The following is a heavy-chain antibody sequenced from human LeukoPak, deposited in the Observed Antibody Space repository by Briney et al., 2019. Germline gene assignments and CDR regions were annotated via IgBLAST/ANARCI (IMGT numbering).Heavy chain of an antibody. D-gene: IGHD5-12*01. CDR1: GYSFTGYY. CDR3: ARAPSVWMPRHYYYYYMDV. J-gene: IGHJ6*03. V-gene: IGHV1-2*02. CDR2: INPNSGGT. Sequence: GASVKVSCKASGYSFTGYYMHWVRQAPGQGLEWMGWINPNSGGTNYAQKFQGRVTITADESTSTAYMELSSLRSEDTAVYYCARAPSVWMPRHYYYYYMDVWGKGTTVTISS.